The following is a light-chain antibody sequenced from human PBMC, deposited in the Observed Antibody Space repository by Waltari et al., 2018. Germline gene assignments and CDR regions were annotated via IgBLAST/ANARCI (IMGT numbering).Light chain of an antibody. CDR2: RAS. CDR3: HQGYGFPST. V-gene: IGKV1-16*01. CDR1: QGIGKD. J-gene: IGKJ3*01. Sequence: DIQMTQSPSSLSASVRDTVTITCQASQGIGKDLNWYQQKPGRAPKLLIYRASSLQSGILSRFSGSGSGTDFTLTITSLQPEDFATYYCHQGYGFPSTFGPGTKLDIK.